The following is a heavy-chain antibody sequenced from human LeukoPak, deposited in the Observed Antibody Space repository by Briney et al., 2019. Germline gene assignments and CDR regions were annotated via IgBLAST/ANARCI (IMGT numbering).Heavy chain of an antibody. CDR2: ILYDGSNK. CDR1: GFTFSSYG. Sequence: PGGSLRLSCAASGFTFSSYGMHWVRQAPGKGLEWVAVILYDGSNKYYADSVKGRFTISRDNSKNTLYLQMNSLRAEDTAVYYCAKMNSGSYLIFDYWGQGTLVTVSS. J-gene: IGHJ4*02. CDR3: AKMNSGSYLIFDY. D-gene: IGHD1-26*01. V-gene: IGHV3-30*18.